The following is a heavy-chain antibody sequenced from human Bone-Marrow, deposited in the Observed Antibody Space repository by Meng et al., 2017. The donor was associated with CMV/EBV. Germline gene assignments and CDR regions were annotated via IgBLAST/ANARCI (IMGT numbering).Heavy chain of an antibody. CDR2: ISYDGSNK. Sequence: GGSLRLSCAASGFTFSSYAMHWVRQAPGKGLECVAVISYDGSNKYYADSVKGRFTISRDNSKNTLYLQMNSLRAEDTAVYYCAQRYVAAAGEHDYWGQGTLVTVSS. J-gene: IGHJ4*02. CDR3: AQRYVAAAGEHDY. V-gene: IGHV3-30-3*01. CDR1: GFTFSSYA. D-gene: IGHD6-13*01.